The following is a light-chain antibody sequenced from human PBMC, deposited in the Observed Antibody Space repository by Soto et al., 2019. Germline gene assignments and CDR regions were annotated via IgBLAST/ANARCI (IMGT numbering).Light chain of an antibody. V-gene: IGKV4-1*01. Sequence: DIVMTQSPDSLAVSLGERATINCKSSQSVLDSSNNKNCVAWYQQKPGQPPKLLIYWASTRESGVPDRFSGSGSGTDFTLTISSLQAEDVAVYYCQQYYSTPITFGQGTRLEIK. CDR1: QSVLDSSNNKNC. CDR2: WAS. J-gene: IGKJ5*01. CDR3: QQYYSTPIT.